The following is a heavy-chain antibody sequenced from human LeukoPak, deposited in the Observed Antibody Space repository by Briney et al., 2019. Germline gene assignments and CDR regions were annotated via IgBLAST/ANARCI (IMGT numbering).Heavy chain of an antibody. CDR2: MNPNSGNT. V-gene: IGHV1-8*01. D-gene: IGHD2-2*03. J-gene: IGHJ5*02. Sequence: ASVKVSCKASGYTFTSYDINWVRQATGQGLEWMGWMNPNSGNTGYAQKFQGRVTMTRNTSISTAYMELSSLRSEDTAVYYCARDPNGYCSSTSCYPSLSNWFDPWGQGTLVTVSS. CDR1: GYTFTSYD. CDR3: ARDPNGYCSSTSCYPSLSNWFDP.